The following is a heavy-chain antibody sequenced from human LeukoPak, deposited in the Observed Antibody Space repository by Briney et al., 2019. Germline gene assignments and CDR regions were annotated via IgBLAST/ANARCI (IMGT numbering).Heavy chain of an antibody. V-gene: IGHV4-59*01. Sequence: SETLSLTCTVSGGSISSYYWSWIRQPPGKGLEWIGYIYYSGSTNYNPSLKSRVNISVDTSKNQFSLKLSSVTAADTAVYYCARAPGQWLVPYYFDYWGQGTLVTVSS. J-gene: IGHJ4*02. D-gene: IGHD6-19*01. CDR3: ARAPGQWLVPYYFDY. CDR2: IYYSGST. CDR1: GGSISSYY.